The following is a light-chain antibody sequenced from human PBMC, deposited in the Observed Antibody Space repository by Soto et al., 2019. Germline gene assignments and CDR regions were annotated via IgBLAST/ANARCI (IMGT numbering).Light chain of an antibody. V-gene: IGLV2-14*01. CDR1: SSDIGDNKY. J-gene: IGLJ2*01. CDR3: CSYTSSTTLV. Sequence: QSALTQPASVSGSPGQSITISCTGTSSDIGDNKYVSWYQQHPGKAPKLMIYEASHRPSGVSDRFSGSKSGNTASLTISGLQAEDEADYHCCSYTSSTTLVFGGGTKLTVL. CDR2: EAS.